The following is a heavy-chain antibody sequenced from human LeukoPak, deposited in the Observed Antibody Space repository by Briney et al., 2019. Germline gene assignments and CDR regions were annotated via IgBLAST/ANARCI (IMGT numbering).Heavy chain of an antibody. J-gene: IGHJ4*02. D-gene: IGHD1-26*01. CDR3: AAEASIVGATTGY. CDR2: IYYSGST. CDR1: DGSISSYY. Sequence: PSETLSLTCTVPDGSISSYYWSWIRQSPGKGLEWIGYIYYSGSTNYNPSLKSRVTMSVDTSKNQFSLKLSSVTAADTAVYYCAAEASIVGATTGYWGQGTLVTVSS. V-gene: IGHV4-59*08.